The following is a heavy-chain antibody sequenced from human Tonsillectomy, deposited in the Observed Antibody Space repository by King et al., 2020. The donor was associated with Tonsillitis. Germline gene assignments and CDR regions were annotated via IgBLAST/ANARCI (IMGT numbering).Heavy chain of an antibody. D-gene: IGHD3-22*01. V-gene: IGHV1-2*02. CDR3: ARVAYSYDTSGYNY. Sequence: VQLVQSGAEVKKPGASVKVSCKTSGYTFTDYYMHWVRQAPGQGLEWMGWINPDSGGTNYAQNFQGRVTMTRDTSISTAYMALNRLTSDDTAVYYCARVAYSYDTSGYNYWGQGTLVTVSS. CDR2: INPDSGGT. CDR1: GYTFTDYY. J-gene: IGHJ4*01.